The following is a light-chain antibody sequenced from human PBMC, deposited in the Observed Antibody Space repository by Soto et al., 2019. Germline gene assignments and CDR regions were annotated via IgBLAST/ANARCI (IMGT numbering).Light chain of an antibody. J-gene: IGLJ3*02. CDR1: SNDVGAYNY. CDR3: SSYTSSFSWV. V-gene: IGLV2-14*01. CDR2: EVT. Sequence: QSVLTQPASVSGSPGQSITISCTGTSNDVGAYNYVSWYQQHPGKASKVMIYEVTNRPSGVSNRFSASKSGNTASLTISGLQTEDEAEYYCSSYTSSFSWVFGGGTKLTVL.